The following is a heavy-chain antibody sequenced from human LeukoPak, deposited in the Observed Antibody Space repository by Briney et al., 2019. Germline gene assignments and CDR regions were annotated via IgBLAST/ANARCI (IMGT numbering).Heavy chain of an antibody. J-gene: IGHJ5*02. D-gene: IGHD1-1*01. CDR2: ISGSGSHA. CDR1: GFSFGSYA. CDR3: GPGPVGTTVP. Sequence: GGSLRLSCAASGFSFGSYAMGWTRQAPGQGLEWVSAISGSGSHANYAESVKGRFTSSRDNSKNTLYLQTHSLIAADTAVYYCGPGPVGTTVPWGQGTLVTVSS. V-gene: IGHV3-23*01.